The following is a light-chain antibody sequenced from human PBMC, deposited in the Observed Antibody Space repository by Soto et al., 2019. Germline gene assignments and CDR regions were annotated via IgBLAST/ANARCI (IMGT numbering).Light chain of an antibody. CDR3: QHYGNSPPSVT. V-gene: IGKV3-20*01. CDR2: GAS. Sequence: EVVMTQSPATLSVSPGERATLSCRAIQSVSSYLAWYQQKPGQAPRLLIYGASSRATGIPDRFSGSGSGTDFTLTINRLEPEDFAVYYCQHYGNSPPSVTFGPGTKVDIK. CDR1: QSVSSY. J-gene: IGKJ3*01.